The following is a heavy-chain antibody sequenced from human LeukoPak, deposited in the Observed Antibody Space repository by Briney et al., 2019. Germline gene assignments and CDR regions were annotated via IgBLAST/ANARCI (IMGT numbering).Heavy chain of an antibody. D-gene: IGHD3-10*01. V-gene: IGHV3-23*01. J-gene: IGHJ4*02. Sequence: GGTLRLSRAASGFTFSSNGMSWVRQAPGKGLEWVSVISGSGGSSYYEDSVRGRFTISRDNTKNTLHLQMKSLRDEATSVYSCARDRGIISDYWGQGTLVTVSS. CDR1: GFTFSSNG. CDR3: ARDRGIISDY. CDR2: ISGSGGSS.